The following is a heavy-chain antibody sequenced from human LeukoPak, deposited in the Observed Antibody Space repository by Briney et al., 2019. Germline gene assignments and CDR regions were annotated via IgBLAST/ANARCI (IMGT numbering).Heavy chain of an antibody. CDR3: ARVRQQLASDFDY. V-gene: IGHV4-30-2*01. CDR1: GGSISSGGYY. CDR2: IYHSGST. J-gene: IGHJ4*02. D-gene: IGHD6-13*01. Sequence: TLSLTCTVSGGSISSGGYYWSWIRQPPGKGLEWIGYIYHSGSTYYNPSLKSRVTISVDRSKNQFSLKLSSVTAADTAVYYCARVRQQLASDFDYWGQGTLVTVSS.